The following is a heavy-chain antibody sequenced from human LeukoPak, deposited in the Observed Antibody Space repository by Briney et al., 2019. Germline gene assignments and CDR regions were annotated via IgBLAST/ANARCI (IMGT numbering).Heavy chain of an antibody. J-gene: IGHJ4*02. CDR3: ASSNYVWGPYPSYFDS. CDR1: GFAFSTYA. V-gene: IGHV3-23*01. D-gene: IGHD3-16*02. Sequence: PGGSLRLSCAASGFAFSTYAMTWVRQAPGKGLEWVSAISGGGDYTYYADSVKGRFTMSRDTPKNTLYLQMNSLRVEDTAVYYCASSNYVWGPYPSYFDSWGQGTRVTVSS. CDR2: ISGGGDYT.